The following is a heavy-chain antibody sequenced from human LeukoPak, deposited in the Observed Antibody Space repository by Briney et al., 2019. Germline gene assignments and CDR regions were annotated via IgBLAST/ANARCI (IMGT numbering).Heavy chain of an antibody. V-gene: IGHV4-30-4*01. D-gene: IGHD3-3*01. CDR1: GGSISSGDYY. J-gene: IGHJ6*02. CDR3: ARGVLRFLEWYYYYYGMDV. Sequence: SQTLSLTCTVSGGSISSGDYYWSWIRQPPGKGLEWIGYIYYSGSTYYNPSLKSRVTISVDTSKNQFSLKLSSVTAADTAVYYCARGVLRFLEWYYYYYGMDVWGQGTTVTVSS. CDR2: IYYSGST.